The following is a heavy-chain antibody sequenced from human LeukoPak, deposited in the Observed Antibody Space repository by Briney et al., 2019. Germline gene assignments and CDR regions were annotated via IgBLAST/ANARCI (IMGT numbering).Heavy chain of an antibody. Sequence: GGSLRLSCAASGFTFSSYSMNWVRQAPGKGLEWVSIIYRGGSTYYADSVKGRFTISRDNSKNTLYLQMNSLRAEDTAVYYCARSPGYSSGWPNYFDYWGQGTLVTVSS. J-gene: IGHJ4*02. CDR1: GFTFSSYS. CDR2: IYRGGST. D-gene: IGHD6-19*01. CDR3: ARSPGYSSGWPNYFDY. V-gene: IGHV3-66*01.